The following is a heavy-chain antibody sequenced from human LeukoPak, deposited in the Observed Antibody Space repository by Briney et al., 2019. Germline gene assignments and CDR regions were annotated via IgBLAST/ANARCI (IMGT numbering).Heavy chain of an antibody. V-gene: IGHV3-7*01. CDR1: GFTFSSYW. D-gene: IGHD3-22*01. J-gene: IGHJ4*02. Sequence: PGGSLRLSCAASGFTFSSYWMSWVRQAPGKGLEWVANIKEDGSEKYYVDSVKGRFTISRDNAKNSLYLQMNILRAEDTAVYYCARVLHYYDSSTYYTDITGYFFDYWGQGSLVTVYS. CDR3: ARVLHYYDSSTYYTDITGYFFDY. CDR2: IKEDGSEK.